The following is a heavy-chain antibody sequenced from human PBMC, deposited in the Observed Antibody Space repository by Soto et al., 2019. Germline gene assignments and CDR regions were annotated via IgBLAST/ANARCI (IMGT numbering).Heavy chain of an antibody. V-gene: IGHV4-59*01. D-gene: IGHD2-15*01. J-gene: IGHJ6*02. CDR1: GGSISSYY. CDR2: IYYSGST. Sequence: LSLTCTVSGGSISSYYWSWIRQPPGKGLEWIGYIYYSGSTNYNPSLKSRVTISVDTSKNQFSLKLSSVTAADTAVYYCARDREYCSGGSCYLPKYGMDVWGQGTTVTVSS. CDR3: ARDREYCSGGSCYLPKYGMDV.